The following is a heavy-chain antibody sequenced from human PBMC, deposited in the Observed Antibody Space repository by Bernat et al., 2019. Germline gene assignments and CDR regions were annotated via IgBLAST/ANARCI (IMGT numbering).Heavy chain of an antibody. V-gene: IGHV3-33*01. D-gene: IGHD3-16*01. Sequence: QVQLVESWGGVVQPGRSLRLSCAASGFTFSSYGMHWVRQAPGKGLEWVAVIWYDGSNKYYADPVKGRFTISRDNSKNTLYLQMNSLRAEDTAVYYCARESTFPNYYFDYWGQGTLVTVSS. CDR2: IWYDGSNK. CDR1: GFTFSSYG. J-gene: IGHJ4*02. CDR3: ARESTFPNYYFDY.